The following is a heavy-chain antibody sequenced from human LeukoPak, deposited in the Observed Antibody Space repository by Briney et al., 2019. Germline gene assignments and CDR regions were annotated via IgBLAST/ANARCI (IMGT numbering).Heavy chain of an antibody. D-gene: IGHD2-15*01. Sequence: GGSLRLSCAASGFTSSSYAMSWIRQAPGKGLEWVSAISGSGGSTYYADSVKGRFTISRDNSKNTLYLQMNSLRAEDTAVYYCAKVRVVAAIADIWWFDPWGQGTLVTVSS. CDR1: GFTSSSYA. J-gene: IGHJ5*02. CDR3: AKVRVVAAIADIWWFDP. CDR2: ISGSGGST. V-gene: IGHV3-23*01.